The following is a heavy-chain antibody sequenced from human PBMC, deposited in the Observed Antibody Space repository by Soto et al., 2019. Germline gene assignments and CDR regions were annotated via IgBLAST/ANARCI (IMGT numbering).Heavy chain of an antibody. CDR2: IYWNDDK. Sequence: SGPTLVNPTQTLTLTCTFSGFSLSTSGVGVGWIRQPPGKALEWLALIYWNDDKRYSPSLKSRLTITKDTSKNQVVLTMTNMDPVDTATYYCAQRSDSGYSYGFDYWGREPWSPSPQ. CDR1: GFSLSTSGVG. CDR3: AQRSDSGYSYGFDY. D-gene: IGHD5-18*01. J-gene: IGHJ4*02. V-gene: IGHV2-5*01.